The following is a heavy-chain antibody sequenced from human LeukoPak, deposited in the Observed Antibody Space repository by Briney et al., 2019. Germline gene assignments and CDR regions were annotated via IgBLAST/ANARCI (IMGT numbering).Heavy chain of an antibody. CDR1: GFTFSSYA. D-gene: IGHD3-22*01. CDR2: ISGSGGST. V-gene: IGHV3-23*01. J-gene: IGHJ3*02. CDR3: ANKPPYDSSGYYYRGAFDI. Sequence: GGSLRLSCAASGFTFSSYAMSWVRQAPGKGLEWVSAISGSGGSTYYADSVKGRFTISRDNSKNTLYLQMSSLRAEDTAVYYCANKPPYDSSGYYYRGAFDIWGQGTMVTVSS.